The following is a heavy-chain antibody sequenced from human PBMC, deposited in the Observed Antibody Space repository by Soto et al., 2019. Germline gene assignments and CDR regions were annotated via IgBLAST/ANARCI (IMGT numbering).Heavy chain of an antibody. V-gene: IGHV3-48*03. D-gene: IGHD2-2*02. CDR1: GFTFSSYE. Sequence: EVHLVESGGGLVQPGGSLRLSCAASGFTFSSYEMNWMRQAPGKGLEWVAKISSSSSSTFYADSVQGRFTISRDNAKNSLYLQMNTLRAEDTAVYYCRRRVIEALSDAIPAWFDPWGQGTQVTVSS. CDR3: RRRVIEALSDAIPAWFDP. CDR2: ISSSSSST. J-gene: IGHJ5*01.